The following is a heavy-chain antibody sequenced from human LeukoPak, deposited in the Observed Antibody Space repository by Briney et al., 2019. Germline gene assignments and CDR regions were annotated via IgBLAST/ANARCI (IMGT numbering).Heavy chain of an antibody. J-gene: IGHJ3*02. D-gene: IGHD3-22*01. CDR3: ARQVWYYDRSAFDI. V-gene: IGHV4-30-2*01. Sequence: SETLSLTCAVSGGSISSDAYSWNWIRQPPGEGLEWIGYIFHSGSTYYNPSLKSRVTISVDTSKNQFSLKLSSVTAADTAVYFCARQVWYYDRSAFDIWGQGTMVTVSS. CDR1: GGSISSDAYS. CDR2: IFHSGST.